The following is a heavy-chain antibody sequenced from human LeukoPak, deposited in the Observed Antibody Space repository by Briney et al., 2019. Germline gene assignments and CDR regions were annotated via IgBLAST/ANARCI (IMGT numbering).Heavy chain of an antibody. CDR2: IYYSGST. J-gene: IGHJ5*02. Sequence: SETLSLTCTVSGGSISSSGYYWGWIRQPPGKGLEWIASIYYSGSTYYNPSLKSRVTISVDTSKNQFSLKLSSVTAADTAVYYCARAHSVARRFLEWLFHGNWFDPWGQGTLVTVSS. CDR3: ARAHSVARRFLEWLFHGNWFDP. CDR1: GGSISSSGYY. V-gene: IGHV4-39*07. D-gene: IGHD3-3*01.